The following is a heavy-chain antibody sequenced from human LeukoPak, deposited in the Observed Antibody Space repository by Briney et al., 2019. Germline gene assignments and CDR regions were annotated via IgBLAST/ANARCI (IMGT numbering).Heavy chain of an antibody. D-gene: IGHD5-18*01. CDR2: IIPIFGIA. Sequence: ASVKVSCKASGGTFSSYAIGWVRQAPGQGLEWMGRIIPIFGIANYAQKFQGRVTITADKSTSTAYMELSSLRSEDTAVYYCASGYRYGGSAYYYYGMDVWGQGTPVTVSS. J-gene: IGHJ6*02. CDR3: ASGYRYGGSAYYYYGMDV. V-gene: IGHV1-69*04. CDR1: GGTFSSYA.